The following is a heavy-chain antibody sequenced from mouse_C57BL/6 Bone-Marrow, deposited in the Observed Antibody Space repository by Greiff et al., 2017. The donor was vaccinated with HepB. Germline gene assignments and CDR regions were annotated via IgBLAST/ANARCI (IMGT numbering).Heavy chain of an antibody. D-gene: IGHD1-1*01. Sequence: EVKLVESGGGLVQPGASLRLSCAASGFTFNDYQMSWVRQAPGKAPEWLALIRNKANGYTTEYTASVKGRFTISRDKSQNILYLQMNTLRAEDSTTYYCVKAVSSGSSYTWFAYWGQGTLVTVSA. V-gene: IGHV7-4*01. CDR2: IRNKANGYTT. CDR3: VKAVSSGSSYTWFAY. J-gene: IGHJ3*01. CDR1: GFTFNDYQ.